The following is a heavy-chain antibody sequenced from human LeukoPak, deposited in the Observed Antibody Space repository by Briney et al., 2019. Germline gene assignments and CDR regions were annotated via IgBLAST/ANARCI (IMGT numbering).Heavy chain of an antibody. J-gene: IGHJ2*01. CDR2: IYSGRTT. CDR3: ARQPVTGIFLNWHFAL. V-gene: IGHV4-39*01. D-gene: IGHD2-15*01. Sequence: SETLSLTCTVSGSSISTTTFCWGWIRQPPGKDLEWIGSIYSGRTTYYNPSLKSRVSISGDSSKDQFSLKVTSVTAADTAVYFCARQPVTGIFLNWHFALWGRGSLVTVSS. CDR1: GSSISTTTFC.